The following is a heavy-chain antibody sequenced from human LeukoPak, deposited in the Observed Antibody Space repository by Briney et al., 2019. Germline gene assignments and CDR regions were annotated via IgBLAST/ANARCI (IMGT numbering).Heavy chain of an antibody. CDR1: GASISTYY. CDR2: LYTTGST. CDR3: ARDKGSERWLQFDY. Sequence: SETLSLTCTVSGASISTYYWCWIRQPAGAGLEWIGRLYTTGSTNYNPSLKSRVTMSVDTSKNQFSLRLSSVTAADTAVYYCARDKGSERWLQFDYWGQGTLVTVSS. J-gene: IGHJ4*02. D-gene: IGHD5-24*01. V-gene: IGHV4-4*07.